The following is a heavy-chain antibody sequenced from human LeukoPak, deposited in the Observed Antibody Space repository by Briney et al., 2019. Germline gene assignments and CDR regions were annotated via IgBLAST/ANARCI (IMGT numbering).Heavy chain of an antibody. Sequence: GGSLRLSCAASGFTFSSYAMSWVRQAPGKGLEWVSAIGGSGAVTYYADSVKGRFTISRDNSKNTVFLQMNSMRAEDTAVYYCARDPSGRVVASTFDYWGQGTLVTVSS. CDR2: IGGSGAVT. D-gene: IGHD3-10*01. CDR1: GFTFSSYA. V-gene: IGHV3-23*01. J-gene: IGHJ4*02. CDR3: ARDPSGRVVASTFDY.